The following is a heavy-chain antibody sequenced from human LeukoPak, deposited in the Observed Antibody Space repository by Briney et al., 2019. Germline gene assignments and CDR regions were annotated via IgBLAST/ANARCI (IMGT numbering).Heavy chain of an antibody. J-gene: IGHJ4*02. CDR3: ARASGYYGSGSSDY. V-gene: IGHV1-18*01. Sequence: ASVKVSCKASGYTFTSYGISWVRQAPGQGLEWMGWISAYNGNTNYAQKLQGRVTMTTDTSTSTAYMELRSLRSDDTAVYYCARASGYYGSGSSDYWGQGTLVTVSS. D-gene: IGHD3-10*01. CDR2: ISAYNGNT. CDR1: GYTFTSYG.